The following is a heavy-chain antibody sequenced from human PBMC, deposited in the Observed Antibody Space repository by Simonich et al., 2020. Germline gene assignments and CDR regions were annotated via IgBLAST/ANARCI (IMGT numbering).Heavy chain of an antibody. CDR3: ARHYYGDYYFDY. Sequence: EVQLVESGGGLVQPGGSLRLSCAASGFTFSSYEMNWVRQAPGKGFEWVSYISSIGSTRYYADSGKGRFTISRDNAKNSLYLQMNSLRAEDTAVYYCARHYYGDYYFDYWGQGTLVTVSS. D-gene: IGHD4-17*01. CDR2: ISSIGSTR. CDR1: GFTFSSYE. V-gene: IGHV3-48*03. J-gene: IGHJ4*02.